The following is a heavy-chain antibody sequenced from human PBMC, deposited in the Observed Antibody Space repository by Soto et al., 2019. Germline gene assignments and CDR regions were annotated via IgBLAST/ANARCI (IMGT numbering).Heavy chain of an antibody. CDR1: GFTFSSYG. D-gene: IGHD6-13*01. CDR2: IWYDGSNK. CDR3: ARDSFFRYSSSWEYYYYYYGMDV. Sequence: GGSLRLSCAASGFTFSSYGMHWVRQAPGKGLERVAVIWYDGSNKYYADSVKGRFTISRDNSKNTLYLQMNSLRAEDTAVYYCARDSFFRYSSSWEYYYYYYGMDVWGQGTTVTVSS. J-gene: IGHJ6*02. V-gene: IGHV3-33*01.